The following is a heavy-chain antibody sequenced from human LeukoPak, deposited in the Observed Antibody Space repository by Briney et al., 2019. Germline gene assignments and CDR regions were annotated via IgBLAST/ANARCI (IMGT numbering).Heavy chain of an antibody. D-gene: IGHD3-10*02. CDR2: INWNGDNT. CDR3: ARDLSDSYYVYAFDI. V-gene: IGHV3-20*04. J-gene: IGHJ3*02. CDR1: GFTVNNNY. Sequence: GGSLRLSCAASGFTVNNNYMSWVRQAPGKGLEWVSGINWNGDNTGYADSVKGRFTISRDNAKNSLYLQMNSLRAEDTAFYYCARDLSDSYYVYAFDIWGQGTMVTVSS.